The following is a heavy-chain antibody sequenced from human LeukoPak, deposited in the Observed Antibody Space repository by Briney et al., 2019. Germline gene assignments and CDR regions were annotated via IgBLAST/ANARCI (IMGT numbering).Heavy chain of an antibody. V-gene: IGHV3-21*01. CDR2: ISSSGTYI. CDR3: VSGNDPDYVWGTYRLDAFDI. J-gene: IGHJ3*02. Sequence: GGSLRLTCAASGYTFSDYSVNWVRRVPGKGLEWVSSISSSGTYIYYADSVKGRFTISRDNAKNSLLLQMNSLRAEDTAVYYCVSGNDPDYVWGTYRLDAFDIWGEGTMVIVSS. D-gene: IGHD3-16*02. CDR1: GYTFSDYS.